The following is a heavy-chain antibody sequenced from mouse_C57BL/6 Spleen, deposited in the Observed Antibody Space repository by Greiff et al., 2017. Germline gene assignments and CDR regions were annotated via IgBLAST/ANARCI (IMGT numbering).Heavy chain of an antibody. CDR1: GFTFSSYA. CDR3: TRGEYYYGSSPWFAY. CDR2: ISSGGGYI. J-gene: IGHJ3*01. D-gene: IGHD1-1*01. V-gene: IGHV5-9-1*02. Sequence: EVMLVESGEGLVKPGGSLKLSCAASGFTFSSYAMSWVRQTPEKRLEWVAYISSGGGYIYYADTVKGRFTISRDNARNTLYLQMSSLKSEDTAMYYCTRGEYYYGSSPWFAYWGQGTLVTVSA.